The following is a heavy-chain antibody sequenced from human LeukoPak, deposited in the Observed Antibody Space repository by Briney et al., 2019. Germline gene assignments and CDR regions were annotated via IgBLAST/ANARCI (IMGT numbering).Heavy chain of an antibody. CDR3: ARSHSSGYFSHYWYFDL. CDR1: GGSISSSSYY. Sequence: SETLSLTCTVSGGSISSSSYYWGWIRQPPGKGLEWIGYIYYSGSTNYNPSLKSRVSISLDTSKNQFSLRLTSVTAADTAVYYCARSHSSGYFSHYWYFDLWGRGTLVTVSS. CDR2: IYYSGST. J-gene: IGHJ2*01. V-gene: IGHV4-61*05. D-gene: IGHD3-22*01.